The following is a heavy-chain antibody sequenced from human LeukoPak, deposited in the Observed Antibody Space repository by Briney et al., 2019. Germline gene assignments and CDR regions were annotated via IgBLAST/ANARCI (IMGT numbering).Heavy chain of an antibody. D-gene: IGHD2/OR15-2a*01. CDR1: GGSISSGSYY. Sequence: SETLSLTCTVSGGSISSGSYYWSWIRQPAGKGLEWIGRIYTSGSTNYNPSLKSRVTISVDTSKNQFSLKLSSVTAADTAVYYCARAKWSCNHIDYWGQGTLVTVSS. CDR3: ARAKWSCNHIDY. J-gene: IGHJ4*02. CDR2: IYTSGST. V-gene: IGHV4-61*02.